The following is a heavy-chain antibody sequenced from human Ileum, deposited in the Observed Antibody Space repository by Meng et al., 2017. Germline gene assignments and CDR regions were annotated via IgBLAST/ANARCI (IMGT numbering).Heavy chain of an antibody. D-gene: IGHD3-22*01. V-gene: IGHV4-30-4*01. CDR1: GGSFSSGDYY. J-gene: IGHJ4*02. Sequence: QVHLQESGPGRGKPSQTLSRTCTVSGGSFSSGDYYWSWIRQPPGKGLEWIGYIYYSGSTYYNPSLKSRLTISVDTSKNQFSLKLSSVTAADTAVYYCARDRDSSGYYPYWGQGTLVTVSS. CDR2: IYYSGST. CDR3: ARDRDSSGYYPY.